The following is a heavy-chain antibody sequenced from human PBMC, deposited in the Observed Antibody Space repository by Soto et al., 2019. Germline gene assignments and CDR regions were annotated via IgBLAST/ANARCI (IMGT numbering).Heavy chain of an antibody. CDR3: ARDILPGRVAEETDYYGMDV. J-gene: IGHJ6*02. CDR1: GFTFSSYG. V-gene: IGHV3-33*01. Sequence: QVQLVESGGGVVQPGRSLRLSCAASGFTFSSYGMHWVRQAPGKGLEWVAVIWYDGSNNYYADSVKGRFTISRDNSKNRLYLQMNSLRAEDTAVYYCARDILPGRVAEETDYYGMDVWGQVTTVAFSS. D-gene: IGHD2-15*01. CDR2: IWYDGSNN.